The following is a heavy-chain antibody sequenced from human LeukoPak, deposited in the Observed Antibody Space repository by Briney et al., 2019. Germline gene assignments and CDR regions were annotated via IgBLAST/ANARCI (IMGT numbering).Heavy chain of an antibody. Sequence: GRSLRLSCAASGFTFSSYAMHWVRQAPGKGLEWVAVIPYDGSNKYYADSVKGRFTISRDNSKNTLYLQMNSLRAEDTAVYYCARDSGRGFFFDYWGQGTLVTVSS. J-gene: IGHJ4*02. CDR1: GFTFSSYA. D-gene: IGHD3-10*01. CDR2: IPYDGSNK. V-gene: IGHV3-30*04. CDR3: ARDSGRGFFFDY.